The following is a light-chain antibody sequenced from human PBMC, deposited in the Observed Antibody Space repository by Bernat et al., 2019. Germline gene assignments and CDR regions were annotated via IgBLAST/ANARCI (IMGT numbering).Light chain of an antibody. V-gene: IGKV1-8*01. CDR2: ATS. CDR1: QGVSSY. CDR3: QQYNSDSPT. J-gene: IGKJ1*01. Sequence: AIRMTQSPSSFSASTGDRVTITCRASQGVSSYLAWYQQKPGKAPKLLIYATSTLQSGVPSRFSGSGSGTDFTLTISCLQSEDFATYYCQQYNSDSPTFGQGTKVEIK.